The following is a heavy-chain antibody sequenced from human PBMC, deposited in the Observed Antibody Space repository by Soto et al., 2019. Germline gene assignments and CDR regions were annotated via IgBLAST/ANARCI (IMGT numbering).Heavy chain of an antibody. J-gene: IGHJ4*02. CDR1: GFTFSSYA. CDR3: AKRSSSSTFDY. Sequence: EVQLLESGGGLVQPGESLRLSCAASGFTFSSYAMSWVRQAPGKGLEWVSVISGSDDSTYYADSVKGRFTISRDNSKTTLYLQMKSLRAEDTAVYYCAKRSSSSTFDYWGQGTLVTVSS. CDR2: ISGSDDST. D-gene: IGHD6-6*01. V-gene: IGHV3-23*01.